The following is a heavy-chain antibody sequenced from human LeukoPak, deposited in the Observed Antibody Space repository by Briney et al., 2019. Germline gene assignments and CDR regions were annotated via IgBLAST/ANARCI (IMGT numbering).Heavy chain of an antibody. CDR2: IYYSGST. J-gene: IGHJ5*02. CDR3: AREGGYHNWFDP. Sequence: PSETLSLTCAVSGFSISSGYFWAWIRQSPGKGLEWVGYIYYSGSTYYNPSLKSRVTISVDTSKNQFSLKLSSVTAADTAVYYCAREGGYHNWFDPWGQGTLVTVSS. V-gene: IGHV4-30-4*08. CDR1: GFSISSGYF. D-gene: IGHD1-26*01.